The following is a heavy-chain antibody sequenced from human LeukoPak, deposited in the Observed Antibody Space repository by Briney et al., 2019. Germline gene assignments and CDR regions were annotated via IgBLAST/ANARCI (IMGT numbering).Heavy chain of an antibody. D-gene: IGHD6-13*01. Sequence: GGSLRLSCTASGLAFSSYGMHWARQAPGKGLEWVAFMQYDGSQIYYVDSVKGRFTISRDNSKNALYLQMNSLRPEDTAIYYCARKAAAFYFDYWGQGTLVTVSS. CDR3: ARKAAAFYFDY. J-gene: IGHJ4*02. V-gene: IGHV3-30*02. CDR1: GLAFSSYG. CDR2: MQYDGSQI.